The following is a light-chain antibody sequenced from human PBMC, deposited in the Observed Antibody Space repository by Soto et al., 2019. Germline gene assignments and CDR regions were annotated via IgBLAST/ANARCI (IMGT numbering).Light chain of an antibody. V-gene: IGKV3-20*01. Sequence: EIVLTQSPGTPSLSPGERATLSCRASQSVSSSFLAWYHQKPGQAPRLLIYGASSRATGIPDRFSGSGSGTDFTLTISRLEPEDFAVYYCQQYGSSPWTFGQGTKVEIK. CDR2: GAS. J-gene: IGKJ1*01. CDR3: QQYGSSPWT. CDR1: QSVSSSF.